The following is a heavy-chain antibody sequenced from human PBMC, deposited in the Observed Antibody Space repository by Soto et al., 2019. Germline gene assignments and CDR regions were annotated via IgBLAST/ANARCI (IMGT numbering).Heavy chain of an antibody. Sequence: GESLKISCKGSGYKFTSYCIAWVRQMPGKGLEYMGIICPGDSDTTYSPSFQGQVTISADKSISTAYLQWSSLKASDTAMYYCARGGAIAVAGTSYFDYWGQGTLVTVSS. D-gene: IGHD6-19*01. J-gene: IGHJ4*02. V-gene: IGHV5-51*01. CDR3: ARGGAIAVAGTSYFDY. CDR1: GYKFTSYC. CDR2: ICPGDSDT.